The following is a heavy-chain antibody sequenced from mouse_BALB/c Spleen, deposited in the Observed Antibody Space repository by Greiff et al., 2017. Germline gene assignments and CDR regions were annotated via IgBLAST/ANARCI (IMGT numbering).Heavy chain of an antibody. CDR1: GYSFTGYT. Sequence: EVQLQQSGPELVKPGASLKLSCKASGYSFTGYTMNWVKQSHGKNLEWIGLINPYNGGTSYNQKFKGKATLAVDTSSSTAYMALLSLTSEDSAVYYCARGCTTVEGDLYWGQGTTLTVSS. J-gene: IGHJ2*01. D-gene: IGHD1-1*01. CDR2: INPYNGGT. V-gene: IGHV1-26*01. CDR3: ARGCTTVEGDLY.